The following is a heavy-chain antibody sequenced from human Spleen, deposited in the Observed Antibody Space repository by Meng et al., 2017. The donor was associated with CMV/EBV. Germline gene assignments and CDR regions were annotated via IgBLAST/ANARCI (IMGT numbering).Heavy chain of an antibody. CDR2: VDQDGRET. J-gene: IGHJ6*02. V-gene: IGHV3-7*01. CDR3: VREPPYSNQNYYYYGLDV. D-gene: IGHD1-26*01. CDR1: GFRFGSYW. Sequence: GGSLRLSCAVSGFRFGSYWMTWVRQAPGKGLEWVATVDQDGRETFYVESVKGRFTISRDNAKGALYLQMNSLRVEDTAVYYCVREPPYSNQNYYYYGLDVWGQGSTVTVSS.